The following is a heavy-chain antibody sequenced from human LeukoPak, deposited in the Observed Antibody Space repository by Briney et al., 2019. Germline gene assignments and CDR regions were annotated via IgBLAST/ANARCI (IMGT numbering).Heavy chain of an antibody. CDR3: AKDGDRLPAMVYD. CDR2: ISWNSGSI. Sequence: HPGRSLRLSCAASGFTFDDYAMHWVRQAPGKGLEWVSGISWNSGSIGYADSVKGRFTISRDNAKNSLYLQMNSLRAEDTALYYCAKDGDRLPAMVYDWGQGTLVTVSS. CDR1: GFTFDDYA. J-gene: IGHJ4*02. V-gene: IGHV3-9*01. D-gene: IGHD5-18*01.